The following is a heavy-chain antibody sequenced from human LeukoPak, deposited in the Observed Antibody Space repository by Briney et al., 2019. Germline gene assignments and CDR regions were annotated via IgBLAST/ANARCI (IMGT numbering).Heavy chain of an antibody. D-gene: IGHD6-13*01. CDR3: AREGPYSSSWFLDY. CDR2: ISYDGSNK. Sequence: PGGSLRLSCAASGFTFSSYAMHWVRQAPGKGLEWVAVISYDGSNKYYADSVKGRFTISRDNSKNTLYLQMNSLRAEDTAVYYCAREGPYSSSWFLDYWGQGTLVTVSS. V-gene: IGHV3-30*04. J-gene: IGHJ4*02. CDR1: GFTFSSYA.